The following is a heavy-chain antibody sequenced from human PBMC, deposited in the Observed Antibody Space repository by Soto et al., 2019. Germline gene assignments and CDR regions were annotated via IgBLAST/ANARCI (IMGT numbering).Heavy chain of an antibody. V-gene: IGHV1-18*01. CDR1: GYTFTSYG. J-gene: IGHJ4*02. D-gene: IGHD2-15*01. CDR3: ARDGDIVVVVAATHYFDY. Sequence: QVQLVQSGAEVKKPGASVKVSCKASGYTFTSYGISWVRQAPGQGRERMGWISAYNGNTNYAQKLKGRVTMTTDTPTSTAYMELRSLRSDDTAVYYCARDGDIVVVVAATHYFDYWGQGTLVTVSS. CDR2: ISAYNGNT.